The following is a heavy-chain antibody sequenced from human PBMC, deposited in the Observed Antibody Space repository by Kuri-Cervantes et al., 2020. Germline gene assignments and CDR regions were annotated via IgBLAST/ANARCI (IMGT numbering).Heavy chain of an antibody. CDR3: ARDRGGPYYDILTGYPNFDY. CDR2: INPNSGGT. D-gene: IGHD3-9*01. CDR1: GYTFTGYY. V-gene: IGHV1-2*02. J-gene: IGHJ4*02. Sequence: GGSLRLSCKASGYTFTGYYMHWVRQAPGQGLEWMGWINPNSGGTNYAQKLQGRVTMTTDTSTSTAYMELRSLRSDDTAVYYCARDRGGPYYDILTGYPNFDYWGQGTLVTVSS.